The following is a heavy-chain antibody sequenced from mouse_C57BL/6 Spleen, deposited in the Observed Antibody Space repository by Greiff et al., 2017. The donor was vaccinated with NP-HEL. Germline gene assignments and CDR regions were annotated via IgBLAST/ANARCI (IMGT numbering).Heavy chain of an antibody. J-gene: IGHJ2*01. CDR3: ARDGGQLVFDY. V-gene: IGHV5-4*01. CDR2: ISDGGSYT. CDR1: GFTFSSYA. D-gene: IGHD3-2*01. Sequence: EVQLVESGGGLVKPGGSLKLSCAASGFTFSSYAMSWVRQTPEKRLEWVATISDGGSYTYYPDNVKGRFTISRDNAKNNLYLQMSHLKSEDTAMYYCARDGGQLVFDYWGQGTTLTVSA.